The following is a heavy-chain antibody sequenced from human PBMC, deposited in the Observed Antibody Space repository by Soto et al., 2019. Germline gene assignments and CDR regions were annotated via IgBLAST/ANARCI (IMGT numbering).Heavy chain of an antibody. J-gene: IGHJ4*02. CDR3: ARERAKNSGYCSSTSCSPPLGY. D-gene: IGHD2-2*03. CDR1: GYTFTGYY. Sequence: ASVKVSCKASGYTFTGYYMHWVRQAPGQGLEWMGWINPNSGGTNYAQKFQGRVTMTRDTSISTAYMELSRLRSDDTAVYYCARERAKNSGYCSSTSCSPPLGYWGQGTLVTVSS. CDR2: INPNSGGT. V-gene: IGHV1-2*02.